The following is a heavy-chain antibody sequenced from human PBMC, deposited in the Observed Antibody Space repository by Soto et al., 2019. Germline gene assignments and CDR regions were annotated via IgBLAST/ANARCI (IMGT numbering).Heavy chain of an antibody. D-gene: IGHD6-13*01. Sequence: QVQLVESGGGVVQPGRSVRLSCAASGFTFSSYTMHWVRQAPGKGLEWVAIISYDGSNKDYADSVKGRFTISRDNSKNTLYLQMDSLRGEDMAVYYCARDIAAAGYFDYWGQGTLVTVSS. V-gene: IGHV3-30-3*01. CDR2: ISYDGSNK. CDR3: ARDIAAAGYFDY. J-gene: IGHJ4*02. CDR1: GFTFSSYT.